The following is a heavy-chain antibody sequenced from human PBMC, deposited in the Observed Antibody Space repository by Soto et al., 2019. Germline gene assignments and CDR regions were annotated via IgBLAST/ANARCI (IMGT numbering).Heavy chain of an antibody. V-gene: IGHV1-46*03. Sequence: ASVKVSCKASGYTSTTYYIHWVRQATGQGLEWMGIIQPSGGITNYAQKIQGRVTMTRDTSTNTFYMELSSLRSDDTAVYYCAAVPPNEENDAFDIWGQGTMVTVSS. J-gene: IGHJ3*02. CDR1: GYTSTTYY. CDR3: AAVPPNEENDAFDI. CDR2: IQPSGGIT. D-gene: IGHD1-1*01.